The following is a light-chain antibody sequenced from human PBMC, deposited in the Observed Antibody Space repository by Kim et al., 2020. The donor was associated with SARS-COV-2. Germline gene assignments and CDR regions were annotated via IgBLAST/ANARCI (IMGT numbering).Light chain of an antibody. Sequence: EIVLTQSPGTLSLSLGESATLSCRASQSITSNFLAWYHQRPGQAPRLLMYGVSTRAAGIPDRFSGSGSGTDFTLTISRLVPEDFGIFYCQQYSDSPRTFGQGTMVDIK. CDR3: QQYSDSPRT. V-gene: IGKV3-20*01. J-gene: IGKJ1*01. CDR2: GVS. CDR1: QSITSNF.